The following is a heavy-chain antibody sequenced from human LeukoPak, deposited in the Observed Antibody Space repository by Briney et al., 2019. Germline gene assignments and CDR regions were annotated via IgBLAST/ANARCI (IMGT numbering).Heavy chain of an antibody. CDR1: GYTFISYG. Sequence: ASVKVSCTAFGYTFISYGVTWVRQAPGQGLEWMGWISGSNGYTNYAQNFQDRVAMTTDTSTNTAYMELRSLRSDDTAVYYCARLGYCTNGVCYRKHNRLDPWGQGTLVTVSP. D-gene: IGHD2-8*01. CDR3: ARLGYCTNGVCYRKHNRLDP. CDR2: ISGSNGYT. V-gene: IGHV1-18*01. J-gene: IGHJ5*02.